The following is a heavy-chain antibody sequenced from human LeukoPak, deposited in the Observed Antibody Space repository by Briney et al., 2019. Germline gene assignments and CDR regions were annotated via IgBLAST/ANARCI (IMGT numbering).Heavy chain of an antibody. CDR3: ARAVLAGATNIDY. CDR2: INSDGSST. CDR1: GFTFSSYW. D-gene: IGHD1-26*01. V-gene: IGHV3-74*01. J-gene: IGHJ4*02. Sequence: GGSLRLSCAASGFTFSSYWMHWVRRAPGKGLVWVSRINSDGSSTSYADSVKGRFTISRDNAKNTLYLQMNSLRAEDTAVYYCARAVLAGATNIDYWGQGTLVTVSS.